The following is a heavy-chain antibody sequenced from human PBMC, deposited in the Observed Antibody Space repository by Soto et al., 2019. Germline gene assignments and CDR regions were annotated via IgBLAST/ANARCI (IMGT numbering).Heavy chain of an antibody. CDR3: AHSGSV. J-gene: IGHJ4*02. CDR2: ISYDGSNK. D-gene: IGHD3-10*01. V-gene: IGHV3-30*03. Sequence: QVQLVESGGGVVQPGRSLRLSCAASGFTFSSYGMHWVRQAPGKGLEWVAVISYDGSNKYYADSVKGRFTISRDKSKNTLYLQMNSMRAEDTAVYYCAHSGSVWGQGTLVTVSS. CDR1: GFTFSSYG.